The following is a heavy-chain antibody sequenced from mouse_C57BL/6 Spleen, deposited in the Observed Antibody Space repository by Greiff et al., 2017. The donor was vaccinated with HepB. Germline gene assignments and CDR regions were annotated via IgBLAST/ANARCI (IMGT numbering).Heavy chain of an antibody. Sequence: QVQLQQSGAELVRPGASVTLSCKASGYTFTDYEMHWVKQTPVHGLEWIGAIDPETGGTAYNQKFKGKAILTAVKSSSPAYMELLSLTSEDSAVYYCTRWPRITTVVATDWYFDVWGTGTTVTVSS. CDR3: TRWPRITTVVATDWYFDV. V-gene: IGHV1-15*01. D-gene: IGHD1-1*01. CDR1: GYTFTDYE. CDR2: IDPETGGT. J-gene: IGHJ1*03.